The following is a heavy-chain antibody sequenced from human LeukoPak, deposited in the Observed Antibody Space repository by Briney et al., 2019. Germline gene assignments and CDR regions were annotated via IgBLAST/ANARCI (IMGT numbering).Heavy chain of an antibody. CDR3: SKARGGGRDLFDY. J-gene: IGHJ4*02. V-gene: IGHV3-43D*03. D-gene: IGHD6-25*01. Sequence: HAGGSLRLSCAASGFSFDDYCMHWVRQAPGKGLEWVSLITWDGGSTYYADSVKGRFTISRDNSKNSLYLQMHSLRAEDSALYYCSKARGGGRDLFDYWGQGTLVTVSS. CDR1: GFSFDDYC. CDR2: ITWDGGST.